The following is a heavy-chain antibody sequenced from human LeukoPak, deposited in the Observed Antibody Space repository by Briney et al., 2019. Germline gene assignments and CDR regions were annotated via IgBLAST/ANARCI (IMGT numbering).Heavy chain of an antibody. Sequence: ASLRVSSKASGYTVSRYNMHLVRQSPGQGLEWEGRIHSGDGSTHYAKKFQGRVTMTSDLSTNTMYMEVSSLTSEDTAVYYCAREKMGNMYFDYWGQGTLVTVSS. J-gene: IGHJ4*02. CDR3: AREKMGNMYFDY. D-gene: IGHD1/OR15-1a*01. CDR1: GYTVSRYN. CDR2: IHSGDGST. V-gene: IGHV1-46*01.